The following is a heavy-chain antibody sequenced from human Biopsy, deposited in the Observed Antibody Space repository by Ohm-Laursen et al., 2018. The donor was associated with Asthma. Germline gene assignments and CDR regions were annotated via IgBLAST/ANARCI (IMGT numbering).Heavy chain of an antibody. Sequence: SLRLSCAASVFMFRSFGMHWVRQAPGKGLEWVAVISYDGNHKFYEDSVKGRFTISRDNSMNTLYLHMNSLRVEDTAVYYCARGLDYSGRSGFDYWGQGTLVTVSS. CDR3: ARGLDYSGRSGFDY. V-gene: IGHV3-30*03. D-gene: IGHD3-10*01. J-gene: IGHJ4*02. CDR1: VFMFRSFG. CDR2: ISYDGNHK.